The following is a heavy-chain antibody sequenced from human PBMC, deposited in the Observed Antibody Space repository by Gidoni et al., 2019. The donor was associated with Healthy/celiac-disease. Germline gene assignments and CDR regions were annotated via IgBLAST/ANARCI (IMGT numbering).Heavy chain of an antibody. J-gene: IGHJ4*02. Sequence: QVQLVESGGGVVQHGRSLRLSCAASGVTFSSYGMHWVRQAPGKGLEWVAVISYDVSNKYYADSVKGRFTISRDNSKNTLYLQMNSLRAEDTAVYYCAKDLYYYDSSGTAVDYWGQGTLVTVSS. CDR2: ISYDVSNK. D-gene: IGHD3-22*01. V-gene: IGHV3-30*18. CDR3: AKDLYYYDSSGTAVDY. CDR1: GVTFSSYG.